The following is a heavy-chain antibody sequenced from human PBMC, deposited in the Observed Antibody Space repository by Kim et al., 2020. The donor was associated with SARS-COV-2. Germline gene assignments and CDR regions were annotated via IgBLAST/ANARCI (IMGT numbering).Heavy chain of an antibody. Sequence: SVKVSCKAPGDTFSRYPISWVRQAPGQGLEWMGGIIPVFGTANYAQNFKGRITISADKSTSMGYMELSSLTSEDTAVYYCARDLGSVGATIGSFDSWGQGTLVTVSS. CDR1: GDTFSRYP. V-gene: IGHV1-69*06. CDR3: ARDLGSVGATIGSFDS. CDR2: IIPVFGTA. J-gene: IGHJ4*02. D-gene: IGHD1-26*01.